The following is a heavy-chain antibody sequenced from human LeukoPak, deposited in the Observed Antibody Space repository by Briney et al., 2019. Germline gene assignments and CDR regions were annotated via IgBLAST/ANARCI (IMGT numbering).Heavy chain of an antibody. J-gene: IGHJ5*02. D-gene: IGHD6-25*01. V-gene: IGHV3-21*01. CDR2: ITSSSRYI. Sequence: GGSLRLSCAASGFTFSDYSMTWVRQAPGKGLDWVSSITSSSRYIYYADSVKGRFSISRDDARSSLYLQMNSLRVEYTAVYYCARERHTFDPWGQGTLVTVSS. CDR3: ARERHTFDP. CDR1: GFTFSDYS.